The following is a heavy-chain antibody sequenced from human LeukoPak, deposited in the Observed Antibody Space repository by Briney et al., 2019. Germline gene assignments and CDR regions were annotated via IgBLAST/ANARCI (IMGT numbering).Heavy chain of an antibody. V-gene: IGHV1-69*13. CDR3: ASLFPPQLDNGIVPAATPYIDG. J-gene: IGHJ6*03. CDR2: IIPIFGTA. Sequence: GASVKVSCKASGGTFSSYAISWVRQAPGQGLEWMGGIIPIFGTANYAQKFQGRVTITADESTSTAYMELSSLRSEDTAVYYCASLFPPQLDNGIVPAATPYIDGWGKRTTGTVSS. CDR1: GGTFSSYA. D-gene: IGHD2-2*01.